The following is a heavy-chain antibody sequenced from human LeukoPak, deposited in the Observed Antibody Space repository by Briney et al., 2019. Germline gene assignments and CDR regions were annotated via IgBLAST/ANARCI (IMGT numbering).Heavy chain of an antibody. CDR3: ARGIPITFGGVLDY. D-gene: IGHD3-16*01. CDR2: MNPNSGST. Sequence: ASVKVSSKASGYTFTSYDINWVRQTTGQGLEWMGWMNPNSGSTGYVRKFQGRVTMATDTSTSTAYMELRSLRSDDTAVYYCARGIPITFGGVLDYWGQGTLVTVSS. J-gene: IGHJ4*02. CDR1: GYTFTSYD. V-gene: IGHV1-8*01.